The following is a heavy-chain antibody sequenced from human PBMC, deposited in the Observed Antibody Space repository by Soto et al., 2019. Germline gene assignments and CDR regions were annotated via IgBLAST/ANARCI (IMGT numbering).Heavy chain of an antibody. CDR2: IYNSGIT. D-gene: IGHD1-26*01. Sequence: PSETLSLTCTVSGGSIGGDYWSWIRQPPGKALEWIGYIYNSGITNYNPSLKSRVTISVDTSKNQFSLKLSSVTAADTAVYYCARVFRHGTYDMDVWGQGTTVTVSS. J-gene: IGHJ6*02. CDR1: GGSIGGDY. V-gene: IGHV4-59*01. CDR3: ARVFRHGTYDMDV.